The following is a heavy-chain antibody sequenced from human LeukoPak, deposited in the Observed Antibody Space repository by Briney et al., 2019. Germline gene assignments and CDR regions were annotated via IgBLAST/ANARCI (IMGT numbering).Heavy chain of an antibody. CDR3: ARVQDSGSYRRPSYGMDV. CDR2: IYHSGST. Sequence: PSGTLSLTCAVSGGSISSSHWWSWVRQPPGKGLEWIGEIYHSGSTNYNPSLKSRVTISVDTSKNQFSLKLNSVTAADTAVYYCARVQDSGSYRRPSYGMDVWGQGTTVTVSS. D-gene: IGHD1-26*01. CDR1: GGSISSSHW. V-gene: IGHV4-4*02. J-gene: IGHJ6*02.